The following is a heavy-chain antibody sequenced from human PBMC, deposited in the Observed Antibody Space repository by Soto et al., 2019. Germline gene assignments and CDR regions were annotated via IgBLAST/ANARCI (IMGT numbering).Heavy chain of an antibody. Sequence: SVKVSCKASGYTLTGHYMPLVRQAPGQGLEWMGWINPNSGGTNYSQKFQGWVTMTRDTSISTAYMELSRLRSNDTAVYYCARDGGAVVAANWFDPWGQGTLVTVS. D-gene: IGHD2-15*01. CDR3: ARDGGAVVAANWFDP. V-gene: IGHV1-2*04. CDR1: GYTLTGHY. CDR2: INPNSGGT. J-gene: IGHJ5*02.